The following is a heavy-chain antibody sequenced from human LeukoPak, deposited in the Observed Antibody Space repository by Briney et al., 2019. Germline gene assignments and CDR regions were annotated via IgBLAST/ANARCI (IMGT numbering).Heavy chain of an antibody. V-gene: IGHV3-21*01. D-gene: IGHD1-26*01. CDR1: GFTFSSYS. J-gene: IGHJ6*03. CDR3: ARVSSGSYLYYYYYMDV. CDR2: SSSSSSYI. Sequence: GGSLRLSCAASGFTFSSYSMNWVRQAPGKGLEWVSSSSSSSSYIYYADSVKGRFTISRDNSKNTLYLQMNSLRAEDTAVYYCARVSSGSYLYYYYYMDVWGKGTTVTISS.